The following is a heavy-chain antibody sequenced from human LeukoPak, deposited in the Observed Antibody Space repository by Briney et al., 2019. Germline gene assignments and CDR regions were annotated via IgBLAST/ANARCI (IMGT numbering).Heavy chain of an antibody. D-gene: IGHD3-9*01. CDR3: ATPVPGYGALDV. Sequence: ASVKVSCKTSGYSVSDYYMHWVRQAPGQGLEWMGWINPNTGGTKYAQEFQGRVTMTGDTSLSIVQMELRSLTADDAAMYYCATPVPGYGALDVWGQGTMVTVSS. CDR1: GYSVSDYY. J-gene: IGHJ3*01. CDR2: INPNTGGT. V-gene: IGHV1-2*02.